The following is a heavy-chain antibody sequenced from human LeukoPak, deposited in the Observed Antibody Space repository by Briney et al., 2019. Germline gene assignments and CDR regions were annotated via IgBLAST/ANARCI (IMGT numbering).Heavy chain of an antibody. CDR2: INHSGST. CDR1: SASFSGYY. D-gene: IGHD2-2*01. J-gene: IGHJ4*02. Sequence: SKTLSLTCAVYSASFSGYYWSWIRQPPGKGLEWIGEINHSGSTNYNPSLKSRVTISVDTSKNQFSLKLSSVTAADTAVYYCARAKYQLLALDYWGQGTLVTVSS. V-gene: IGHV4-34*01. CDR3: ARAKYQLLALDY.